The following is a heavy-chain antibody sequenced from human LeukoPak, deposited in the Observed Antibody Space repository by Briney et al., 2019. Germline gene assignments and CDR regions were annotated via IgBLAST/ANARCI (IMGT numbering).Heavy chain of an antibody. CDR3: ARQRMPHSRSYTFPFDI. Sequence: GESLKISCKASGYSFTNYWIGWVSQMPGKGLEWMGIIHPGASDSKYSPSIQGQVTISADKSITTAYLQWSSLKASDTAMYYCARQRMPHSRSYTFPFDIWGQGAMVTVSS. D-gene: IGHD1-26*01. CDR1: GYSFTNYW. V-gene: IGHV5-51*01. J-gene: IGHJ3*02. CDR2: IHPGASDS.